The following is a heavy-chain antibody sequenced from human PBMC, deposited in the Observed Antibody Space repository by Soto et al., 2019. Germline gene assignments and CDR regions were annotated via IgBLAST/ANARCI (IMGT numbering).Heavy chain of an antibody. CDR3: AKDSDYYSSSGYYVFYS. V-gene: IGHV3-30*18. CDR1: GFTFNSYG. D-gene: IGHD3-22*01. J-gene: IGHJ4*02. CDR2: ISHDGSKT. Sequence: PGGSLRLSCAASGFTFNSYGIHWVRQAPGKGLEWVAVISHDGSKTNYADSVKGRVTISRDNSKDTVYLQMNSLRAEDTAVYYCAKDSDYYSSSGYYVFYSWGKGTLVTVAS.